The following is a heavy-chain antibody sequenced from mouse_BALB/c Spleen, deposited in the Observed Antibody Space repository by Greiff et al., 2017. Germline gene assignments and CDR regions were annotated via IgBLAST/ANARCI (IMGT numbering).Heavy chain of an antibody. J-gene: IGHJ4*01. Sequence: VQLQQSGPGLVQPSQSLSITCTVSGFSLTSYGVHWVRQSPGKGLEWLGVIWSGGSTDYNAAFISRLSISKDNSKSQVFFKMNSLQANDTAIYYCARGPYDAFYYAMDYWGQGTSVTVSS. D-gene: IGHD2-12*01. CDR1: GFSLTSYG. CDR3: ARGPYDAFYYAMDY. V-gene: IGHV2-2*02. CDR2: IWSGGST.